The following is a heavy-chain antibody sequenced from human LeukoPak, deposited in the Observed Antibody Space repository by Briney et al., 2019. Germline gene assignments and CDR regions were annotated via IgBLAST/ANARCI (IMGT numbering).Heavy chain of an antibody. J-gene: IGHJ3*02. CDR1: GGSISSGSHY. Sequence: SETLSLTCVVSGGSISSGSHYWSWIRQPPGKGLEWIGYIYHSGSTSYCPSLKSRVTISVNRAKNQFSLTLSSVTAADTAVYYCARAFAFDDYGDPNAFDIWGQGTMVTVSS. V-gene: IGHV4-30-2*01. CDR2: IYHSGST. D-gene: IGHD4-17*01. CDR3: ARAFAFDDYGDPNAFDI.